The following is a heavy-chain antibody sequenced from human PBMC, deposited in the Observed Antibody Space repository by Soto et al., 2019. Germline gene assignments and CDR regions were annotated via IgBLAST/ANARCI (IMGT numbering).Heavy chain of an antibody. J-gene: IGHJ6*02. CDR3: ARDLGGSGSYSPLDYGMDV. D-gene: IGHD3-10*01. CDR1: EGTFSSYA. Sequence: QVQLVQSGAEVKKPGSSVKVSCKASEGTFSSYAISWVRQAPGQGLEWMGGIIPIFGTANYAQKFQGRVTITADKSTSTAYMELSSLISEDTAVYYCARDLGGSGSYSPLDYGMDVWGQGTTVTVSS. CDR2: IIPIFGTA. V-gene: IGHV1-69*06.